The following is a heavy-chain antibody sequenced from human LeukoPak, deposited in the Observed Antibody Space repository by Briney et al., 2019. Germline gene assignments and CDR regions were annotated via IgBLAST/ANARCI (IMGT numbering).Heavy chain of an antibody. D-gene: IGHD5-18*01. CDR1: GFTFSSYG. CDR3: ANLEGGYSYGPFDY. J-gene: IGHJ4*02. V-gene: IGHV3-30*18. CDR2: TSYDGSNK. Sequence: PGGSLRLSCAASGFTFSSYGMHWVRQAPGKGLEWVAVTSYDGSNKYYADSVKGRFTISRDNSKNTLYLQMNSLRAEDTAVYYCANLEGGYSYGPFDYWGQGTLVTVSS.